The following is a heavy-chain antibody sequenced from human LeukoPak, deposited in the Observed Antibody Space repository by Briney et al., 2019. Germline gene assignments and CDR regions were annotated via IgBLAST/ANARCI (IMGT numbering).Heavy chain of an antibody. CDR3: ARGRRTYYDILTGYFTY. CDR1: GYTFTSYY. J-gene: IGHJ4*02. D-gene: IGHD3-9*01. Sequence: ASVKVSCKASGYTFTSYYMHWVRRAPGQGLEWMGIINPSGGSTSYAQKFQGGVTMTRDTSTSTVYMELSSLRSEDTAVHYCARGRRTYYDILTGYFTYWGQGTLVTVSS. CDR2: INPSGGST. V-gene: IGHV1-46*01.